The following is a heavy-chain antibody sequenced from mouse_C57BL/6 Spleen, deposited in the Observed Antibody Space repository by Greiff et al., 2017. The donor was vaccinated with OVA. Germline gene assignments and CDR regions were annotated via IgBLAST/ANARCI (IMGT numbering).Heavy chain of an antibody. J-gene: IGHJ2*01. Sequence: QVQLQQPGAELVRPGTSVKLSCKASGYTFTSYWMHWVKQRPGQGLEWIEVIDPSDSYTNYNQKFKGKATLTVDTSSSTAYMQLSSLTSEDSAVYYCARRLGDFDYWGQGTTLTVSS. CDR2: IDPSDSYT. CDR3: ARRLGDFDY. V-gene: IGHV1-59*01. CDR1: GYTFTSYW. D-gene: IGHD2-2*01.